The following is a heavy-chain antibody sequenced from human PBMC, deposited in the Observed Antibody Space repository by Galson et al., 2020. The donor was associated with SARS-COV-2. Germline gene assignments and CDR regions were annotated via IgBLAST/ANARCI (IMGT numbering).Heavy chain of an antibody. D-gene: IGHD6-19*01. CDR3: AKDHVAVAGGYYYYYYGMDV. CDR2: ISYDGSNK. J-gene: IGHJ6*02. V-gene: IGHV3-30*18. Sequence: GGSLRLSCAASGFTFSSYGMHWVRQAPGKGLEWVAVISYDGSNKYYADSVKGRFTISRDNSKNTLYLQMNSLRAEDTAVYYCAKDHVAVAGGYYYYYYGMDVWGQGTTVTVSS. CDR1: GFTFSSYG.